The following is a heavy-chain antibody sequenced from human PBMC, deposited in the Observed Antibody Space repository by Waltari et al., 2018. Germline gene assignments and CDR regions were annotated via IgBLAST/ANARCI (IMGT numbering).Heavy chain of an antibody. D-gene: IGHD2-21*02. Sequence: QVQLVQSGAEVKKPGASVKVSCKASGYTFTSYAMHWVRQAPGQRFEWMGWINAGNGNTKYSQTCEGRGTSTRDTSASTDDMELGSLRAEDTAVYYGARASEVGDYMGATYYFDYWGQGTLVTVSS. CDR3: ARASEVGDYMGATYYFDY. CDR1: GYTFTSYA. CDR2: INAGNGNT. V-gene: IGHV1-3*01. J-gene: IGHJ4*02.